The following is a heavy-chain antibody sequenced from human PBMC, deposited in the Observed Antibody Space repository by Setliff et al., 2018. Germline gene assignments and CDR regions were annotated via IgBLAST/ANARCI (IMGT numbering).Heavy chain of an antibody. Sequence: SETLSLTCTVSGGSISTYYWSWIRQPPGKGLEFIGYVYYSGLTNYNPSLKSRVTISIDTSKDQFSLKLISMTAADTAVYYCARGRNIAARLLDSWGQGTLVTVSS. CDR1: GGSISTYY. J-gene: IGHJ4*02. V-gene: IGHV4-59*12. D-gene: IGHD6-6*01. CDR2: VYYSGLT. CDR3: ARGRNIAARLLDS.